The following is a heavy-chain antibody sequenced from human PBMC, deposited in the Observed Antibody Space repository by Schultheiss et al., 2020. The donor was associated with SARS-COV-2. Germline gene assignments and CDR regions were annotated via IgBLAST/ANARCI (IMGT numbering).Heavy chain of an antibody. Sequence: GGSLRLSCAASGFTFSSYEMNWVRQAPGKGLEWVSYISSSGSTIYYADSVKGRFTISRDNAKNSLYLQMNSLRAEDTAVYYCARDHYDPSSGWPTVGNWFDPWGQGTLVTVSS. CDR2: ISSSGSTI. J-gene: IGHJ5*02. V-gene: IGHV3-48*03. CDR1: GFTFSSYE. D-gene: IGHD6-19*01. CDR3: ARDHYDPSSGWPTVGNWFDP.